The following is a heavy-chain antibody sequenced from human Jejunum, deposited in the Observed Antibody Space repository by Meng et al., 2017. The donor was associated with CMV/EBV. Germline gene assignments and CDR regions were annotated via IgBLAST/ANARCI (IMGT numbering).Heavy chain of an antibody. J-gene: IGHJ3*01. D-gene: IGHD5-12*01. CDR2: INGDGSET. Sequence: AASGFAVNGDRMSWVRQAPGRGLEWVANINGDGSETYYVDSVRGGFTISRDNAKNSLYLQMNGLRVEDTAVYYCARMGYGFEFFDVWGQGTMVTVSS. V-gene: IGHV3-7*01. CDR3: ARMGYGFEFFDV. CDR1: GFAVNGDR.